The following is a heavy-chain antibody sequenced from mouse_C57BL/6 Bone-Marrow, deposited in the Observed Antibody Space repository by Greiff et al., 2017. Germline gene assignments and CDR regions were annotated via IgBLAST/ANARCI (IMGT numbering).Heavy chain of an antibody. V-gene: IGHV1-64*01. Sequence: QVQLQQPGAELVKPGASVKLSCKASGYTFTSYWMHWVKQRPGQGLEWIGMIHPNSGSTNYNEKFKSKATLTVDKSSSTAYMQLSSLSSEDSAVYYCARRSDYEVGNWGQGTSLTVSS. CDR1: GYTFTSYW. CDR2: IHPNSGST. CDR3: ARRSDYEVGN. J-gene: IGHJ2*02. D-gene: IGHD2-4*01.